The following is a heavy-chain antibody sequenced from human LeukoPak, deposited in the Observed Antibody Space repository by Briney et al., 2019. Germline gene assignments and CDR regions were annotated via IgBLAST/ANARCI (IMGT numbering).Heavy chain of an antibody. D-gene: IGHD3-16*01. J-gene: IGHJ5*01. CDR1: GFSVSNYY. V-gene: IGHV3-66*03. CDR2: IRDSGAT. Sequence: GSLRLSCAGSGFSVSNYYMNWVRQAPGKGLEWVSLIRDSGATFYADSVKGRFTISRDNSKNTIYLQMNRLGVEDTAAYFCARDRAVTQVWVEFDSWGQGTQVTVSS. CDR3: ARDRAVTQVWVEFDS.